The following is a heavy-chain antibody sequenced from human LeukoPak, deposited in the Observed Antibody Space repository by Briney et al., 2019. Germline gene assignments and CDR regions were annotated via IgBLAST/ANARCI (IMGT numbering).Heavy chain of an antibody. V-gene: IGHV3-33*06. CDR2: IWYDVGNT. J-gene: IGHJ4*02. CDR1: GFSFSTYG. CDR3: AKAPEPQRRNNYFDY. D-gene: IGHD1-14*01. Sequence: PGRSLRLSSEASGFSFSTYGMHWVRQAPGKGLEWVAVIWYDVGNTYYADSVKGRFTISRDNSKNMLYLQMSSLRADDTAVYYCAKAPEPQRRNNYFDYWGQGTLVTVSS.